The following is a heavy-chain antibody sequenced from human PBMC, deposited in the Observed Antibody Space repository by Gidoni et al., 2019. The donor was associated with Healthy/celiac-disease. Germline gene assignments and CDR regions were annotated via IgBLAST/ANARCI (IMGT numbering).Heavy chain of an antibody. J-gene: IGHJ4*02. D-gene: IGHD3-22*01. CDR1: GGSISSYY. CDR3: ARGGDYYDSSGYLVY. V-gene: IGHV4-59*01. Sequence: QVQLQESGPGLVKPSETLSLTCTVSGGSISSYYWSWIRQPPGKGLEWIGYIYYSGSTNYNPSLKSRVTISVDTSKNQFSLKLSSVTAADTAVYYCARGGDYYDSSGYLVYWGQGTLVTVSS. CDR2: IYYSGST.